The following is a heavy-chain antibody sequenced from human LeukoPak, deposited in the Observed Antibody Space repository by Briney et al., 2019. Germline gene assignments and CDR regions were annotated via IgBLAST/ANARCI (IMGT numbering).Heavy chain of an antibody. V-gene: IGHV3-9*01. J-gene: IGHJ4*02. D-gene: IGHD5-24*01. Sequence: GGSLRLSCAASGFTFDDYAMHWVRQAPGKGLEWVSGISWNSGSIGYADSVKGRFTISRDNAKNSLYLQMNSLRAEDTALYYCAKEREMATILYYFDYWGQGTLVTVSS. CDR1: GFTFDDYA. CDR3: AKEREMATILYYFDY. CDR2: ISWNSGSI.